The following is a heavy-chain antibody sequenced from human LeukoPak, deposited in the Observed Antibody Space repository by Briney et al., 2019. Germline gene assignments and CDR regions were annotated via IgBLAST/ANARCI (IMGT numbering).Heavy chain of an antibody. Sequence: GASVKVSCKASGYTFTGYYMHWVRQAPGQGLEWMGRINPNSGGTNYAQKFQGRVTMTRDTSISTAYMELSRLRSDDTAVYYCARDLIFASGSNWFDLWGQGTLVTVSS. CDR3: ARDLIFASGSNWFDL. J-gene: IGHJ5*02. V-gene: IGHV1-2*06. CDR1: GYTFTGYY. D-gene: IGHD3-22*01. CDR2: INPNSGGT.